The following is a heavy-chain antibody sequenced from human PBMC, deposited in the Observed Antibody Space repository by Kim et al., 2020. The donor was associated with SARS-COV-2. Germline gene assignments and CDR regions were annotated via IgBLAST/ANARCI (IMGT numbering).Heavy chain of an antibody. V-gene: IGHV1-18*04. Sequence: ASVKVSCKASGYTFTSYGISWVRQAPGQGLEWMGWISAYNGNTNYAQKLQGRVTMTTDTSTSTAYMELRSLRSDDTAVYYCARVSAPYYYYYYGMDVWGQGTTVTVSS. CDR1: GYTFTSYG. CDR3: ARVSAPYYYYYYGMDV. CDR2: ISAYNGNT. J-gene: IGHJ6*02.